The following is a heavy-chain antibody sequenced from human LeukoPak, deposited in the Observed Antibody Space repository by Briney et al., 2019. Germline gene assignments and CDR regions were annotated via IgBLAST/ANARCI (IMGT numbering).Heavy chain of an antibody. Sequence: GGSLRLSCAASGFTFSTYSMTWVRQAPGKGLEWVSSISSSGSYIYYADSVKGRFTISRDYAKNSLDLRMNSLGADDTAVYYCARKDGSDDAFDVWGQGTMVTVSS. J-gene: IGHJ3*01. CDR1: GFTFSTYS. V-gene: IGHV3-21*01. D-gene: IGHD5-24*01. CDR2: ISSSGSYI. CDR3: ARKDGSDDAFDV.